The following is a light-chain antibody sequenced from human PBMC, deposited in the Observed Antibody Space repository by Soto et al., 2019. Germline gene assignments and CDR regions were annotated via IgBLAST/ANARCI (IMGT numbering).Light chain of an antibody. CDR2: GAS. CDR3: QQYGSSPTWT. J-gene: IGKJ1*01. CDR1: QSVGSSY. Sequence: EIVLTQSPGTLSLSPGERATLSCRASQSVGSSYLAWYQQKPGQAPRLLIYGASSRATGIPDRFSGSGSGTGCTLTISRLEPEDFAVYYCQQYGSSPTWTFGQGTKVEI. V-gene: IGKV3-20*01.